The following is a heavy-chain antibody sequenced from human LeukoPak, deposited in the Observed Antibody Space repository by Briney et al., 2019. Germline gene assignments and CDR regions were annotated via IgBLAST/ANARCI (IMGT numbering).Heavy chain of an antibody. CDR1: GGSFSGYY. V-gene: IGHV4-34*01. J-gene: IGHJ4*02. CDR3: ARGRKKTGFDY. Sequence: PETLSLTCAVYGGSFSGYYWSWIRQPPGKGLEWIGEINHSGSTNYNPSLKSRVTISVDTSKNQFSLKLSSVTAADTAVYYCARGRKKTGFDYWGQGTLVTVSS. CDR2: INHSGST.